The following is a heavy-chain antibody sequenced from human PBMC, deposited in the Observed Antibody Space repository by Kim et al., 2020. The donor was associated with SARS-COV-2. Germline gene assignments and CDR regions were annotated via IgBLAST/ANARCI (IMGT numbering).Heavy chain of an antibody. V-gene: IGHV3-11*05. CDR2: IST. CDR3: SGDLKEWDY. J-gene: IGHJ4*02. Sequence: ISTNYADSVKGVFTISRDNAKNSLYLQMNSLRAVDTAVYYCSGDLKEWDYWGQETLVTVSS. D-gene: IGHD3-3*01.